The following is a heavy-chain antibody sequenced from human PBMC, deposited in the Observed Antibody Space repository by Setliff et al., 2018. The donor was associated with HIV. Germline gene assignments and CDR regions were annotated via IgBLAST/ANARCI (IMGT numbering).Heavy chain of an antibody. CDR2: IHNSGNT. V-gene: IGHV4-4*07. CDR3: ARGYSSAFFHEFFDY. J-gene: IGHJ4*02. Sequence: PSETLSLTCGLSGDSMSTYYWSWIRQTAGKGLEWIGRIHNSGNTNYNPSFMSRVSMSVDTSKSQFSLKLRSVTAADTAVYFCARGYSSAFFHEFFDYWGQGTLVTVSS. CDR1: GDSMSTYY. D-gene: IGHD6-25*01.